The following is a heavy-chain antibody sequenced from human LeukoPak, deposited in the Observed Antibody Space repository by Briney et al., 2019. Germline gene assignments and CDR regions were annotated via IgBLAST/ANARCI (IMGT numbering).Heavy chain of an antibody. CDR1: GGSISSYH. D-gene: IGHD3-10*01. CDR3: ASSVMVRGVYVFDI. Sequence: SETLSLTCSGSGGSISSYHWSWIRQPPGKGLEWIAYIYYSGSSNYNPSLKSRVTISVDTSKNQFSLKLCSVTAADTAVYYCASSVMVRGVYVFDIWGQGTMVTVSS. CDR2: IYYSGSS. V-gene: IGHV4-59*01. J-gene: IGHJ3*02.